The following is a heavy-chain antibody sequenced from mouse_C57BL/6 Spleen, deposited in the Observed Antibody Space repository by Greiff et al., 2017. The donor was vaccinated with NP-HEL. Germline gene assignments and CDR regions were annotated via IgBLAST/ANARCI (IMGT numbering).Heavy chain of an antibody. CDR3: ARQGTTVVATDYAMDY. CDR1: GFTFSSYG. V-gene: IGHV5-6*01. J-gene: IGHJ4*01. Sequence: EVKLVESGGDLVKPGGSLKLSCAASGFTFSSYGMSWVRQTPDKRLEWVATISSGGSYTYYPDSVKGRFTISRDNAKNTLYLQMSSLKSEDTAMYYCARQGTTVVATDYAMDYWGQGTSVTVSS. D-gene: IGHD1-1*01. CDR2: ISSGGSYT.